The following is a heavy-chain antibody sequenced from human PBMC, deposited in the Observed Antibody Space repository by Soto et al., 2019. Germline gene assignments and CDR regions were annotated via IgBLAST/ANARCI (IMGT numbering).Heavy chain of an antibody. J-gene: IGHJ3*02. D-gene: IGHD1-7*01. CDR2: IIPIFGTA. V-gene: IGHV1-69*12. CDR1: GGTFSSYA. Sequence: QVQLVQSGAEVKKPGSSVKVSCKASGGTFSSYAISWVRQAPGQGLEWMGGIIPIFGTANYAQKFQGRVTITADESTSTAYMELSSLRSEDTAVYYCAREKGPLELRAYAFDIWGQGTMVTVSS. CDR3: AREKGPLELRAYAFDI.